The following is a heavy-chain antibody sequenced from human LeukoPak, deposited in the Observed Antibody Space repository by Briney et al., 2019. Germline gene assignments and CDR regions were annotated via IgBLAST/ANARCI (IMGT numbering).Heavy chain of an antibody. Sequence: GGSLRLSCAASGFTFSTYVMSWVRQAPGKGLEWVSSISSSSSYIYYADSVKGRFTISRDNAKNSLYLQMNSLRAEDTAVYYCARATPFDYWGQGTLVTVSS. V-gene: IGHV3-21*01. J-gene: IGHJ4*02. CDR2: ISSSSSYI. CDR3: ARATPFDY. CDR1: GFTFSTYV.